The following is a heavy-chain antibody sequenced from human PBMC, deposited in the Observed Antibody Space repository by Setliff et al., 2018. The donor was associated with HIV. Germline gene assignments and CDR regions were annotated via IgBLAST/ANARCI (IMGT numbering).Heavy chain of an antibody. CDR2: IEHDGSKK. D-gene: IGHD3-22*01. CDR3: TTDRWSHFYDSSGYYYYY. Sequence: GGSLRLSCAVSGFTFSTYGMHWVRQAPGKGLEWVTFIEHDGSKKFYADSVKGRFTISRDNSKNTLYLQMNSLRAEDTAIYYCTTDRWSHFYDSSGYYYYYWGQGTLVTVSS. V-gene: IGHV3-30*02. J-gene: IGHJ4*02. CDR1: GFTFSTYG.